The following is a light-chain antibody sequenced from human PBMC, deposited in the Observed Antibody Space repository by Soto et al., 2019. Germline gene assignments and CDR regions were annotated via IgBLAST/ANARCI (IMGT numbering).Light chain of an antibody. CDR2: DAS. V-gene: IGKV1-5*01. CDR1: QSISTW. J-gene: IGKJ1*01. CDR3: QQYNRYPT. Sequence: DIQMTQSPSTLSASVGDRVTITCRASQSISTWLAWYQQKPGKAPKLLMYDASTLERGVPLRFSGSGSGTDFTLTISILHPDDFATYYCQQYNRYPTFGQGTKVESK.